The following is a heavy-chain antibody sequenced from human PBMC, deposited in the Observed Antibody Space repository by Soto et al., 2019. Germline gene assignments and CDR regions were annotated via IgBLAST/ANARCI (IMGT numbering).Heavy chain of an antibody. J-gene: IGHJ4*02. CDR2: FNHSGDT. CDR3: ARHHVRGRTIAGAAEF. Sequence: QVQLQQWGAGLLKPSETLSLTCAVYGGSLSGYYWSWIRQPPGKALEWIGEFNHSGDTNYNPSLKSRVTISVDTSKNQLFLNLCSVTAADTAMYYCARHHVRGRTIAGAAEFWGQGTLVTVSS. V-gene: IGHV4-34*01. CDR1: GGSLSGYY. D-gene: IGHD1-26*01.